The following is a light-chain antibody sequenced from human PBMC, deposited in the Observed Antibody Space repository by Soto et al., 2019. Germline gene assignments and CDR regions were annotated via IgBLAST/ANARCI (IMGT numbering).Light chain of an antibody. V-gene: IGKV1-17*01. CDR3: LQHKSHPWT. Sequence: DIKLTQSPYSLSASVGDRVTITCRASQGSGNDLGWYQQKPGKAPKRLIYVTSNFHSGVPSRFSGSGAGTEFTLTISSLQPEDFAIYHCLQHKSHPWTFGQGTKVEIK. CDR2: VTS. J-gene: IGKJ1*01. CDR1: QGSGND.